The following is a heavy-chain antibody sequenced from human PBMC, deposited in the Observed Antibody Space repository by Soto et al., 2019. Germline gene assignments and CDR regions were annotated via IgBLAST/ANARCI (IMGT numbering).Heavy chain of an antibody. Sequence: ASVKVSCKASGVTFSSYTFSWVRQAPGQGLEWMGRIIPMLGIANYAQKFQGRVTITADKSTSTAYMELSSLRSEDTAVYYCANRGYSYGFVIYWGQGTLVTVSS. V-gene: IGHV1-69*02. CDR2: IIPMLGIA. CDR3: ANRGYSYGFVIY. J-gene: IGHJ4*02. CDR1: GVTFSSYT. D-gene: IGHD5-18*01.